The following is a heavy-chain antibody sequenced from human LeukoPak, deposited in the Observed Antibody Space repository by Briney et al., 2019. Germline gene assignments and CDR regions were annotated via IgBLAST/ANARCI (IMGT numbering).Heavy chain of an antibody. CDR2: INPNSGGT. CDR3: ARGGGSGSYYNGYFDY. Sequence: ASVTVSCKASGYTFTGYYMHWVRQAPGQGLEWMGWINPNSGGTNYAQKFQGRVTMTRDTSISTAYMELSRLRSDDTAVYYCARGGGSGSYYNGYFDYWGQGALVTVAS. J-gene: IGHJ4*02. D-gene: IGHD3-10*01. V-gene: IGHV1-2*02. CDR1: GYTFTGYY.